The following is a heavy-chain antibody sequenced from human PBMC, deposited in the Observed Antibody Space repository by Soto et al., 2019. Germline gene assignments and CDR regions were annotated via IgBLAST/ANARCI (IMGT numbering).Heavy chain of an antibody. Sequence: GASVKVSCKASGYTFSSIGISWVRQAPGQGLEWMGWISPYKGNTHYAQGLQGRVTMTTDTSTSTAYMELRSLRSDDTAVYYCARDLHASGSYYTDYWGQGTLVTVSS. D-gene: IGHD3-10*01. CDR2: ISPYKGNT. CDR3: ARDLHASGSYYTDY. J-gene: IGHJ4*02. V-gene: IGHV1-18*01. CDR1: GYTFSSIG.